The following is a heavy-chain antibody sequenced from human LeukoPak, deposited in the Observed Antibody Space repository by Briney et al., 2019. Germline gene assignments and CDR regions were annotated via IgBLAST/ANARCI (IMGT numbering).Heavy chain of an antibody. J-gene: IGHJ4*02. Sequence: PGGSLRLSCAAPGFTFSSSWMHWVRQAPGKGLVRVSRINLEGTNTAYADSVKGRCTISRDNAKNSLYLQMNSLRAEDTAVYYCASLTYYYDSSGHSEDYWGQGTLVTVSS. CDR2: INLEGTNT. D-gene: IGHD3-22*01. CDR1: GFTFSSSW. V-gene: IGHV3-74*01. CDR3: ASLTYYYDSSGHSEDY.